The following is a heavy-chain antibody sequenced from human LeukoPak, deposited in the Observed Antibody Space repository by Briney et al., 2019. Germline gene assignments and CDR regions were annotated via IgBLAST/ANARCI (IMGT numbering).Heavy chain of an antibody. J-gene: IGHJ6*02. CDR3: ARTGYCSGGSCSSIPYYYGMDV. V-gene: IGHV4-59*08. Sequence: SETLSLTCTVSGGSISSYYWSWIRQPPGKGLEWIGYIYYSGSTNYNPSLESRVTISVDTSKNQFSLKLSSVTAADTAVYYCARTGYCSGGSCSSIPYYYGMDVWGQGTTVTVSS. CDR1: GGSISSYY. D-gene: IGHD2-15*01. CDR2: IYYSGST.